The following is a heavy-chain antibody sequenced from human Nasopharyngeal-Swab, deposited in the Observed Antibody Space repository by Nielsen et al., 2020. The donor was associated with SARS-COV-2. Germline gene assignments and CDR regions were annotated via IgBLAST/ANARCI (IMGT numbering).Heavy chain of an antibody. CDR3: ARLSEMATNSHYYYYYMDV. J-gene: IGHJ6*03. CDR2: IYPGDSDT. D-gene: IGHD5-24*01. V-gene: IGHV5-51*01. Sequence: VSLMSWTGLVREGIIYPGDSDTRYSPSFQGQVTISADKSISTAYLQWSSLKASDTAMYYCARLSEMATNSHYYYYYMDVWGKGTTVTVSS.